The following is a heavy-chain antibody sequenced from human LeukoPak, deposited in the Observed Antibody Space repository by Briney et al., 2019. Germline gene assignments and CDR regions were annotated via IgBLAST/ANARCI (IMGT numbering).Heavy chain of an antibody. V-gene: IGHV3-23*01. D-gene: IGHD5-12*01. J-gene: IGHJ4*02. CDR2: ISGSGGST. CDR3: AKELLYSGYDFDY. Sequence: QPRGSLRLSCAASGFTFSSYWMHWVRQAPGKGLEWVSTISGSGGSTFYADSVKGRFTISRDNSKNTLYLQMSSPRAEDTAIYYCAKELLYSGYDFDYWGQGTLVTVSS. CDR1: GFTFSSYW.